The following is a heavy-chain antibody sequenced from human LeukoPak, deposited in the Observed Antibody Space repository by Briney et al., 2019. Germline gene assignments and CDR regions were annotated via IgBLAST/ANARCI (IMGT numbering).Heavy chain of an antibody. Sequence: SETLSLTCTVSGGSISSSSYYWSWIRQTPGKGLEWIGYIYYSGSTNYNPSLNSRVTMSVDTSKNQFSLNLNSVAAADTAVYYCARGYSSSWLGKFDYWGQGTLVTVSS. J-gene: IGHJ4*02. CDR3: ARGYSSSWLGKFDY. CDR1: GGSISSSSYY. CDR2: IYYSGST. V-gene: IGHV4-61*01. D-gene: IGHD6-13*01.